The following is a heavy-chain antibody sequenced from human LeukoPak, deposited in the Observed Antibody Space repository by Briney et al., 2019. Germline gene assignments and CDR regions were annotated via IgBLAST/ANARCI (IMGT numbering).Heavy chain of an antibody. Sequence: GGSLTLYCAASGFTFSSYAMSWVRQAPGKGLEWVSAIIGSGGSTYYADYVKGQFTISRDNSKNTLYLQMNSLRAEDTAVYSCAKDKGGYCSSTSCYPQWYYFDYWGQGTLVTVSS. CDR1: GFTFSSYA. CDR3: AKDKGGYCSSTSCYPQWYYFDY. V-gene: IGHV3-23*01. CDR2: IIGSGGST. D-gene: IGHD2-2*01. J-gene: IGHJ4*02.